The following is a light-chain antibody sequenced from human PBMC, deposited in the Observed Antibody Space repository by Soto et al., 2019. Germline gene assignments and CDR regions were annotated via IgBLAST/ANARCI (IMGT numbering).Light chain of an antibody. V-gene: IGLV2-11*01. Sequence: QSVLTQPRSVSGSPGQSVTISCTGASNNVGGYNYVSWYQHHPGKVPQLIIYDVTKRPSGVPDRFSGSKSGNTASLTISGLQVEDEPDYYCCSYAGTYTWIFGGGTKLTVL. CDR1: SNNVGGYNY. CDR2: DVT. J-gene: IGLJ2*01. CDR3: CSYAGTYTWI.